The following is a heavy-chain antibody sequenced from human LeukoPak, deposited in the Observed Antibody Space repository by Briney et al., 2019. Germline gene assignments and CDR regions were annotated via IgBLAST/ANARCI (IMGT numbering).Heavy chain of an antibody. CDR1: GGSISSYY. Sequence: SETLSLTCTVSGGSISSYYWSWIRQPPGKGLEWIGYIYYSGSTNYNPSLKSRVILSVDTSKNQFSLKLISVTVADTAIYYCARGQGATVPQVGKNWFDPWGQGTRVTVSS. J-gene: IGHJ5*02. CDR2: IYYSGST. CDR3: ARGQGATVPQVGKNWFDP. V-gene: IGHV4-59*12. D-gene: IGHD1-26*01.